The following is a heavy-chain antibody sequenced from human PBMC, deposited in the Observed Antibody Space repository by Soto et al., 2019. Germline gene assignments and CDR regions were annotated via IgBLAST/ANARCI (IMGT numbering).Heavy chain of an antibody. D-gene: IGHD5-12*01. CDR3: ARWLQRYYYYYGMDV. CDR2: INHSGST. CDR1: GGSFSGYY. Sequence: SETLSLTCAVYGGSFSGYYWSWIRQPPGKGLEWIGEINHSGSTNYNPSLKSRVTISVDTSKNQFSLKLSSVTAADTAVYYCARWLQRYYYYYGMDVRGQGSTVTVSS. V-gene: IGHV4-34*01. J-gene: IGHJ6*02.